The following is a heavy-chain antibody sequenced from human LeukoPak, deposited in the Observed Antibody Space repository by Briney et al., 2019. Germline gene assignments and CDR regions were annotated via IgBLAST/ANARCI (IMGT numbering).Heavy chain of an antibody. Sequence: RPGGSLRLSCAASGFTFSSYSMNWVRQAPGKGLEWVSSISSSGTYVYYADSVKGRFTISRDNAKNSLSLQMNSLRADDAAVYYCARASSKQLVGYLPDGFNIWGQGTMVTVSS. CDR2: ISSSGTYV. CDR1: GFTFSSYS. J-gene: IGHJ3*02. D-gene: IGHD3-22*01. V-gene: IGHV3-21*01. CDR3: ARASSKQLVGYLPDGFNI.